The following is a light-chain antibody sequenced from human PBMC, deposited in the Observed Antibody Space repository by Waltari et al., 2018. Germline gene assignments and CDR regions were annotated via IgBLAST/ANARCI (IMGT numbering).Light chain of an antibody. J-gene: IGLJ2*01. CDR2: DAS. CDR3: CSYAGRSVV. V-gene: IGLV2-11*01. CDR1: RSDVAFYSL. Sequence: QSALTQPRPVSGSPGHAVPISCPGTRSDVAFYSLVTWYQPSPGKGPKLIIYDASQRSSEVPVRFTASYFGNTASLTISGLQPDDEAVYFCCSYAGRSVVFGGGTRLTVV.